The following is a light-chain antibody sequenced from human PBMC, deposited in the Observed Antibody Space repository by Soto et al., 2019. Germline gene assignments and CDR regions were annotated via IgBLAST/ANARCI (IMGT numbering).Light chain of an antibody. CDR1: QNIITY. CDR3: QQQIT. V-gene: IGKV1-5*01. Sequence: EIAIPQALASLSASVGARVTITCRASQNIITYLKWYQQKPGQAPELLIYDASSLESGVPSRFSGSGSGTEFTLTISSLQPDDFATYYCQQQITFGQGTRLEIK. J-gene: IGKJ5*01. CDR2: DAS.